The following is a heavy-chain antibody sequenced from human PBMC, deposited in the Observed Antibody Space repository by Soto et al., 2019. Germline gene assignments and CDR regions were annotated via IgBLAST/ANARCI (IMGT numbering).Heavy chain of an antibody. V-gene: IGHV4-59*08. CDR2: IYYSGST. CDR3: ARRAWAAGRTNNYYYYYYMDV. J-gene: IGHJ6*03. CDR1: GGSISSHY. D-gene: IGHD6-13*01. Sequence: QVQLQESGPGLVKPSETLSLTCTVSGGSISSHYWSWIRQPPGKGLEWIGYIYYSGSTNYNPSLKSRVTISVDTSKNQFSLKLSSVTAADTAVYYCARRAWAAGRTNNYYYYYYMDVWGKGTTVTVSS.